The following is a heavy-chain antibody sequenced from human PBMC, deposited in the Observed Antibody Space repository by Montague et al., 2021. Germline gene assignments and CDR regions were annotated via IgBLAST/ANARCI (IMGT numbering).Heavy chain of an antibody. Sequence: SLRLSCAASGFVFSSCWMTWVRRAPGKGLEWVANIKQDGFEKYYVESVRGRFTISRDNDKDSLYLQMNSLGVEDTAVYYCAKGGTTAMTPSSAWGHGTLVTVSS. J-gene: IGHJ5*01. CDR1: GFVFSSCW. V-gene: IGHV3-7*01. CDR2: IKQDGFEK. CDR3: AKGGTTAMTPSSA. D-gene: IGHD4-17*01.